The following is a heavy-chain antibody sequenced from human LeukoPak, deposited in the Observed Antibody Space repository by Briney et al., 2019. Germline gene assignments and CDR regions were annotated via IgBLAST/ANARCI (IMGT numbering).Heavy chain of an antibody. J-gene: IGHJ5*02. CDR1: GYSISSGYY. CDR2: IYHSGST. CDR3: ARDSSSWPTGGWFDP. V-gene: IGHV4-38-2*02. Sequence: PSETLSLTCAVSGYSISSGYYWGWIRQPPGKGLEWIGSIYHSGSTYYNPSLKSRVTISVDTSKNQFSLKLSSVTAADTAVYYCARDSSSWPTGGWFDPWGQGTLVTVSS. D-gene: IGHD6-13*01.